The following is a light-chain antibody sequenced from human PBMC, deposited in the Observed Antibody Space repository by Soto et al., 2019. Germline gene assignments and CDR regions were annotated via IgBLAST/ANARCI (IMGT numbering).Light chain of an antibody. CDR3: QQYDTSPPYT. CDR2: GAS. V-gene: IGKV3-20*01. Sequence: IVLKQSPGTLSLSPGEGATLSCRASQSVNNNYLAWYQQRPGQAPSLLIYGASNMATAVPDRFSGSGSGTDFTLTISRLEPDDFAVYFCQQYDTSPPYTCGQGTKLEIK. J-gene: IGKJ2*01. CDR1: QSVNNNY.